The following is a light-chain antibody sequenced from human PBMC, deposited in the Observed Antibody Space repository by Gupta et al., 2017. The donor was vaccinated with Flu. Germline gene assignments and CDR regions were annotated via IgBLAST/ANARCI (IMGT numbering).Light chain of an antibody. Sequence: PSFLSASGGDRVAMTCRASQTIGSWLAWYQQKSGEGPKLLIYAASTLETGVPSRFSGSGSGTEFTLTISSLQPEDFAIYYCQRFCPYPGTFGEGTKVEIK. CDR3: QRFCPYPGT. J-gene: IGKJ4*01. CDR2: AAS. CDR1: QTIGSW. V-gene: IGKV1-9*01.